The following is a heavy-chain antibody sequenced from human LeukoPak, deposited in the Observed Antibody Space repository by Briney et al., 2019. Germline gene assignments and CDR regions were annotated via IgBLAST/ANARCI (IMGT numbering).Heavy chain of an antibody. CDR3: AKQGYSSSWNHFDY. CDR2: ISGSGGST. CDR1: GFTFTSYA. D-gene: IGHD6-13*01. J-gene: IGHJ4*02. V-gene: IGHV3-23*01. Sequence: PGGSLRPSCAASGFTFTSYAMSWVRQAPGKGLEWVSAISGSGGSTYYADSVKGRFTTSRDNSKNTLYLQMNSLRAEDTAVYYCAKQGYSSSWNHFDYWGQGTLVTVSS.